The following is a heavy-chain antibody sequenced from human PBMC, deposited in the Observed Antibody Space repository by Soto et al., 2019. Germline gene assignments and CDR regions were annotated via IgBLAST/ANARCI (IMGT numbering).Heavy chain of an antibody. J-gene: IGHJ6*03. D-gene: IGHD3-10*01. CDR1: GYSFTSYW. CDR2: IYPGDSDT. CDR3: ARLDNDRPSWFGELQPDYYYYYMDV. V-gene: IGHV5-51*01. Sequence: GESLKISCKSSGYSFTSYWIGWVRQMPGKGLEWMGIIYPGDSDTRYSPSFQGQVTISADKSIRTAYLQWSSLKASDTAMYYCARLDNDRPSWFGELQPDYYYYYMDVWGKGTTVTVSS.